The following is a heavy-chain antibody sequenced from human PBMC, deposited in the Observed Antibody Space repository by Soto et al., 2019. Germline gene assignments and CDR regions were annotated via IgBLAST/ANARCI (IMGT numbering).Heavy chain of an antibody. Sequence: ESGGGVVQPGRSLRLSCAASGFTFSSYAMHWVRQAPGKGLEWVAVISYDGSNKYYADSVKGRFTISRDNSKNTLYLQMNSLRAEDTAVYYCARRFGGYSQYYFDYWGQGTLVTVSS. CDR1: GFTFSSYA. D-gene: IGHD5-18*01. CDR2: ISYDGSNK. J-gene: IGHJ4*02. V-gene: IGHV3-30-3*01. CDR3: ARRFGGYSQYYFDY.